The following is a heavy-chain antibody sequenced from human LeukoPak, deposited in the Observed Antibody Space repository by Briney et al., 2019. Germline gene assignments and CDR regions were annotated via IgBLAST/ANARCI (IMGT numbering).Heavy chain of an antibody. CDR2: INAGNGNT. D-gene: IGHD3-22*01. CDR3: AKSDYYDSSGHSGAFDI. CDR1: GYTFTDYA. V-gene: IGHV1-3*01. Sequence: ASVTVSCTASGYTFTDYAIHWVRQAPGQRLEWMGWINAGNGNTKYSQKFQGRVTITRDTSASTVYMEKNSLSSEDTAVYYCAKSDYYDSSGHSGAFDIWGQGTMVTVSS. J-gene: IGHJ3*02.